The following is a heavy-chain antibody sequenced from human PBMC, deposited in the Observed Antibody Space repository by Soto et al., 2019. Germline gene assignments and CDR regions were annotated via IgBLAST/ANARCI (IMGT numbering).Heavy chain of an antibody. J-gene: IGHJ4*02. V-gene: IGHV3-30-3*01. CDR3: ARDLEYYFDY. CDR1: GFTFSSYV. Sequence: PGGPLSLSCAASGFTFSSYVMHWVRQAPGKGLEWVAVISYDGSNKYYADSVKGRFTISRDNSKNTLYLQMNSLRAEDTAVYYCARDLEYYFDYWGQGTLVTAPQ. CDR2: ISYDGSNK.